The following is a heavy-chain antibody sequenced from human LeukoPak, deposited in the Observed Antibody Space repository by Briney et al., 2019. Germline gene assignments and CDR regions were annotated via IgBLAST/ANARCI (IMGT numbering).Heavy chain of an antibody. D-gene: IGHD6-13*01. CDR1: GGSISSSSYY. CDR2: IYYSGST. V-gene: IGHV4-39*07. J-gene: IGHJ5*02. CDR3: ARLGSSWYIMRWFDP. Sequence: SETLSLTCTVSGGSISSSSYYWGWIRQPPGKGLEWIGSIYYSGSTYYNPSLKSRVTISVDTSKNQFSLKLSSVTAADTAVYYCARLGSSWYIMRWFDPWGQGTLVTVSS.